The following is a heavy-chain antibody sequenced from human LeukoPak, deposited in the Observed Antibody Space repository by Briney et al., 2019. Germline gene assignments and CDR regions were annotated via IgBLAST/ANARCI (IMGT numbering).Heavy chain of an antibody. CDR1: GGSISSGDYY. D-gene: IGHD3-16*02. Sequence: SQTLSLTCTVSGGSISSGDYYWSWLRQPPGKGLEWIGYTYYSGSTYYNPSLKSRVTISVDTSKNQFSLKLSSVTAADTAVYYCARDAYDYVWGSYPDDAFDIWGQGTMVTVSS. V-gene: IGHV4-30-4*01. CDR2: TYYSGST. J-gene: IGHJ3*02. CDR3: ARDAYDYVWGSYPDDAFDI.